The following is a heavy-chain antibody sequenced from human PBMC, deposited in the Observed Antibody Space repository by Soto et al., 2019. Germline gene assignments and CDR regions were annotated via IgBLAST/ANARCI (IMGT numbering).Heavy chain of an antibody. CDR3: ARALNWNYSLDP. CDR2: INPSGGST. CDR1: GYTFTSYY. Sequence: QVQLVQSGAEVKKPGASVKVSCKASGYTFTSYYMHWVRQASGQGLEWMGIINPSGGSTSYAQKFQGRVTMTRDTSTSTVYMELSSLRSEDTAVYYCARALNWNYSLDPWGQGTLVTVSS. J-gene: IGHJ5*02. V-gene: IGHV1-46*01. D-gene: IGHD1-7*01.